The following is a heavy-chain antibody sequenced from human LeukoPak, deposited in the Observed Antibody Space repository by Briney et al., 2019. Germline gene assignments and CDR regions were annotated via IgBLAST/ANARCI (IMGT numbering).Heavy chain of an antibody. J-gene: IGHJ5*02. Sequence: ASVKLSCKASGYTFTSYDINWVRQATGQGLEWMGWMSPNSGNTGYAQKFQGRVTMTRNTSISTAYMELSSLRSEDTAVYYCARVVGATGDWFDPWGQGTLVTVSS. CDR1: GYTFTSYD. D-gene: IGHD1-26*01. CDR2: MSPNSGNT. V-gene: IGHV1-8*01. CDR3: ARVVGATGDWFDP.